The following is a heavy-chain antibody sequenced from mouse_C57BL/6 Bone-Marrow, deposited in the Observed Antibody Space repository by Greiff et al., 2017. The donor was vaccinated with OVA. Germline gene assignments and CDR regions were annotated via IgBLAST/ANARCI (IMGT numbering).Heavy chain of an antibody. J-gene: IGHJ4*01. CDR2: INPSNGGT. CDR3: ARGDYYGSSSMDY. V-gene: IGHV1-53*01. CDR1: GYTFTSYW. D-gene: IGHD1-1*01. Sequence: VQLQQPGTELVKPGASVKLSCKASGYTFTSYWMHWVKRRPGQGLEWIGNINPSNGGTNYNEKFKSKATLTVDKSSSTAYMQLSSLTSEDSAVYYCARGDYYGSSSMDYWGQGTSVTVSS.